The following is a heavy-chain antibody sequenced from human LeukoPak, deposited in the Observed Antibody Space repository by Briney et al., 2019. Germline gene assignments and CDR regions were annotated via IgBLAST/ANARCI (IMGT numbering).Heavy chain of an antibody. CDR2: IYYSGST. Sequence: PSETLSLTCTVSGGSISSSSYYWGWIRQPPGKAPEWIGSIYYSGSTYYNPSLKSRVTISVDTSKNQFSLKLSSVTAADTAVYYCATSRVGFWELNLCDPWGQGTLVTVSS. CDR3: ATSRVGFWELNLCDP. J-gene: IGHJ5*02. D-gene: IGHD3-10*01. CDR1: GGSISSSSYY. V-gene: IGHV4-39*01.